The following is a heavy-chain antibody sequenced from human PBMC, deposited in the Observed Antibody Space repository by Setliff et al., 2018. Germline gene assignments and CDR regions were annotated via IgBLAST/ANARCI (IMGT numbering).Heavy chain of an antibody. J-gene: IGHJ3*02. V-gene: IGHV3-9*03. CDR3: AKEYYSDSSGYYRGPAAFDI. CDR1: GFTFDDYA. Sequence: GGSLRLSCAASGFTFDDYAMHWVRQAPGKGLEWVSGVSWNSGTSAYADSVKGRFTISRDNAKNSLYLQMNSLRVEDMALYYCAKEYYSDSSGYYRGPAAFDIRGQGTVVTVAS. D-gene: IGHD3-22*01. CDR2: VSWNSGTS.